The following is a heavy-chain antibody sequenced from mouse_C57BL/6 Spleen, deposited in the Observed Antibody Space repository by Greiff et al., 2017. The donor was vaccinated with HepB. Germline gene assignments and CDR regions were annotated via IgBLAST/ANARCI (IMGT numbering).Heavy chain of an antibody. Sequence: VQLKESGPELVKPGASVKISCKASGYAFSSSWMNWVKQRPGKGLEWIGRIYPGDGDTNYNGKFKGKATLTADKSSSTAYMQLSSLTSEDSAVYFCARAGYLDYWGQGTTLTVSS. CDR1: GYAFSSSW. J-gene: IGHJ2*01. CDR2: IYPGDGDT. V-gene: IGHV1-82*01. CDR3: ARAGYLDY.